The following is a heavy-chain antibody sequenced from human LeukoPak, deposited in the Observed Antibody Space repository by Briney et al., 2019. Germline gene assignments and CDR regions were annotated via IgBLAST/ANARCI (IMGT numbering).Heavy chain of an antibody. CDR2: IIPIFGMK. V-gene: IGHV1-69*01. D-gene: IGHD4-17*01. CDR3: ASTPGIDYGDILYFEH. J-gene: IGHJ4*02. CDR1: GGTFRKYG. Sequence: SVKVSCKASGGTFRKYGISWVRQAPGQGREWMGGIIPIFGMKYLAQKLQGRVTITADESTSTVYMELRSLRSEDTAVYYCASTPGIDYGDILYFEHWGQGTLVTVSS.